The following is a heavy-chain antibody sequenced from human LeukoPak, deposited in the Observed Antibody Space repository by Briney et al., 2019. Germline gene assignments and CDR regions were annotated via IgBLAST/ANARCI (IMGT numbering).Heavy chain of an antibody. CDR3: ARDGGRGYSYGSDTFHI. J-gene: IGHJ3*02. CDR1: GGSISSYY. CDR2: IYYSGST. Sequence: SETLSLTCTVSGGSISSYYWSWIRQPPGKGLEWIGYIYYSGSTNYNPSLKSRVTISVDTSKNQFSLELSSVTAADTAVYYCARDGGRGYSYGSDTFHIWGQGSMVTVSS. D-gene: IGHD5-18*01. V-gene: IGHV4-59*01.